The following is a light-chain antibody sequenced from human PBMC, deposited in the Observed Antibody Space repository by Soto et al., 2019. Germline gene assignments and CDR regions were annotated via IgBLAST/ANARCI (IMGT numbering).Light chain of an antibody. V-gene: IGKV1-9*01. CDR1: QGISSY. CDR3: QQLNSYPIT. Sequence: DIHLTQSPSFLSASVGDRVTITCRARQGISSYLAWYQQKPGKAPKLLIYAASTLQSGVPSRFSGSGSGTDFTLTISRLQPEDFATYCCQQLNSYPITFGQGTRLEIK. CDR2: AAS. J-gene: IGKJ5*01.